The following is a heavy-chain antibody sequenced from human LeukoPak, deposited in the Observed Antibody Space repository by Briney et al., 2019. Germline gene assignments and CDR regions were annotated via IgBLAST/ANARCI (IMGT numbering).Heavy chain of an antibody. CDR2: ITPIFGTA. Sequence: ASVKVSGKASGGTFSRFTISWVRQAPGQGFEWMGGITPIFGTANFAQKFQGRVSITADESTSTAFMELSSLRSEDTAVYYCAREWGLESSGYYYAYWGQGTLVTVSS. CDR1: GGTFSRFT. J-gene: IGHJ4*02. CDR3: AREWGLESSGYYYAY. D-gene: IGHD3-22*01. V-gene: IGHV1-69*13.